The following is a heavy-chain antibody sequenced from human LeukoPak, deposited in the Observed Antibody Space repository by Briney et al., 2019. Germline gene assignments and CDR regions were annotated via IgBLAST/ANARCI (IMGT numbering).Heavy chain of an antibody. V-gene: IGHV4-34*01. Sequence: SETLSLTCAVYGGSFSGYYWSWIRQPPGKGLEWIGEINHSGSTNYNPSLKSRVTISVDTSKNQFSLKLSSVTAADTAVYYCARAYSSGWTGEDYWGRGTLVTVSS. J-gene: IGHJ4*02. CDR2: INHSGST. D-gene: IGHD6-19*01. CDR1: GGSFSGYY. CDR3: ARAYSSGWTGEDY.